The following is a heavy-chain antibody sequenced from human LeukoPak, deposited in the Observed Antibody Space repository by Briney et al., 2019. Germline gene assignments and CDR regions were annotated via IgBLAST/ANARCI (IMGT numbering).Heavy chain of an antibody. J-gene: IGHJ3*02. CDR1: GDSISSNY. CDR3: ARDYAFDI. CDR2: IYYIGST. Sequence: PSETLSLTCTVSGDSISSNYWSWIRQPPGKGLEWIGYIYYIGSTNYNPSLKSRVTISVDTSKNQFSLELGSVTAADTAVYYCARDYAFDIWGQGTMVTVSS. V-gene: IGHV4-59*01.